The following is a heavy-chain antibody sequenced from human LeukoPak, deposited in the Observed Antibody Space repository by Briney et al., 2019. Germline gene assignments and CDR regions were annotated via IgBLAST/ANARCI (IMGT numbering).Heavy chain of an antibody. CDR2: VYCTGSI. D-gene: IGHD2-21*01. CDR3: ARRDYRAWIDP. J-gene: IGHJ5*02. Sequence: SETLSLTCSVSGGSISASSHYWARLPQPPGKELEWIGSVYCTGSIRYNTSLKSQVTISVDMSKNDLFLTVNSVTAADTAFYYCARRDYRAWIDPWGQGILVTASP. CDR1: GGSISASSHY. V-gene: IGHV4-39*01.